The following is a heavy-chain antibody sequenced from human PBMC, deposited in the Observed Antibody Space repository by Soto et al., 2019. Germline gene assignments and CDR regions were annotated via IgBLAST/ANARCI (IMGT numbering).Heavy chain of an antibody. V-gene: IGHV3-48*02. J-gene: IGHJ2*01. D-gene: IGHD6-6*01. Sequence: EVQLLESGGGLVQPGGSLRLSCAASGFTFSSYSMNWVRQAPGKGLEWVSYISSSSSTIYYADSVKGRFTISRDNAKNSLYLQMNSLRDEDTAVYYCASIAARPSWYFDLWGRGTLVTVSS. CDR3: ASIAARPSWYFDL. CDR2: ISSSSSTI. CDR1: GFTFSSYS.